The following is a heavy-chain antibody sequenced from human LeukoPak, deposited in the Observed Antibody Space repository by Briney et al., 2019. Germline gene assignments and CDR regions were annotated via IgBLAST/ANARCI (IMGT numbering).Heavy chain of an antibody. CDR2: IKPDGSAN. Sequence: GGSLRLSCAGSGFSFSTYWLSWVRQAPWKGLEWVANIKPDGSANYYVDSVKGRFTTSRDNAKNSLYLQMNSLRGEDTAVYYCTRDRSRAEDDWGQGTLVTVSS. D-gene: IGHD1-14*01. V-gene: IGHV3-7*01. CDR1: GFSFSTYW. CDR3: TRDRSRAEDD. J-gene: IGHJ4*02.